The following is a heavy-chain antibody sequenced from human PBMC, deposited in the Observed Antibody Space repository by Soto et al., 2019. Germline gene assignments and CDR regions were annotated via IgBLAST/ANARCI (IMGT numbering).Heavy chain of an antibody. Sequence: GGSLRLSCVASGFTFSDHYMDWVRQAPGKGLEWVGRIRNKVNSYTTEYAASVKGRFSISRDDSKNSLFLQMNSLKTEDTAVYYCARDGGRELPFFDYWGQGTLVTVSS. J-gene: IGHJ4*02. D-gene: IGHD3-10*01. CDR1: GFTFSDHY. CDR2: IRNKVNSYTT. V-gene: IGHV3-72*01. CDR3: ARDGGRELPFFDY.